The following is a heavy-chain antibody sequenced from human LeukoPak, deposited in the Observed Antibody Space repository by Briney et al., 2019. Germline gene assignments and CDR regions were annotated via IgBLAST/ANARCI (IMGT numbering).Heavy chain of an antibody. Sequence: GGSLRLSCAASGFTFSNAWVSWVRQAPGKGLEWVGRIKSKTDGGTTDHAAPVKGRFTISRDDSKNTLYLQMSSLKTEDTAVYYCTLQGYCRSTSCPDYYYYGVDVWGKGTTVTVSS. CDR2: IKSKTDGGTT. CDR1: GFTFSNAW. D-gene: IGHD2-2*01. V-gene: IGHV3-15*01. J-gene: IGHJ6*04. CDR3: TLQGYCRSTSCPDYYYYGVDV.